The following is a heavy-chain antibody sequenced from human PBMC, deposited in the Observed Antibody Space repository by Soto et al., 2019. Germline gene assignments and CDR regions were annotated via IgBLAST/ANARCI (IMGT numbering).Heavy chain of an antibody. Sequence: SETLFLTCTVSGGSISGGGYYWSWIRQHPGKGLEWIGYIYYSGSTYYNPSLKSRVTISVDTSKNQFSLRLSSVTAADTAVYYCARDRVFWSGYAQEDIDYYYYGMDVWGQGTTVTVSS. CDR1: GGSISGGGYY. J-gene: IGHJ6*02. D-gene: IGHD3-3*01. CDR2: IYYSGST. CDR3: ARDRVFWSGYAQEDIDYYYYGMDV. V-gene: IGHV4-31*03.